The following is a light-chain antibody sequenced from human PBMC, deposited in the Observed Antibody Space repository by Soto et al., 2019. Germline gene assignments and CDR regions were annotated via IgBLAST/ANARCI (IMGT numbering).Light chain of an antibody. CDR3: QQYGGSPWT. Sequence: GDRAALSCRASQSVSSTYLAWYQQKPGQTPRLLIYGASSRATGIPDRFSGSGSGTDFTLTISRLEPEDFAVYYCQQYGGSPWTFGQGTKVDIK. V-gene: IGKV3-20*01. J-gene: IGKJ1*01. CDR2: GAS. CDR1: QSVSSTY.